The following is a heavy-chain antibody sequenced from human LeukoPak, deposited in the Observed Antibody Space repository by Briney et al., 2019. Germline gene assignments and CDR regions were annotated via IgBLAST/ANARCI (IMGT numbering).Heavy chain of an antibody. V-gene: IGHV4-4*07. Sequence: SETLSLTRTVSGGSISSYYWSWIRQPAGKAPEWIGRIYNSGIINYNPSLKSRVTMSLDNSKNQLSLKLSYVTAADTAVYYCARDTGKSGYPDYWGQGTLVTVSS. CDR2: IYNSGII. J-gene: IGHJ4*02. D-gene: IGHD3-3*01. CDR3: ARDTGKSGYPDY. CDR1: GGSISSYY.